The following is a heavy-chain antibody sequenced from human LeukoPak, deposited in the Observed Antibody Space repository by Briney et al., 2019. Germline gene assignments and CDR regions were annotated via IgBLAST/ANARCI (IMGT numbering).Heavy chain of an antibody. CDR2: ISCSGGST. CDR3: ATEVGILDAFDI. J-gene: IGHJ3*02. Sequence: GGSLRLSCAASGFTFSSYAMSWVRQAPGKGLEWVSAISCSGGSTYYADSVKGRFTISRDNSKNTLYLQMNSLRAEDTALYYCATEVGILDAFDIWGQGTMVTVSS. D-gene: IGHD6-13*01. V-gene: IGHV3-23*01. CDR1: GFTFSSYA.